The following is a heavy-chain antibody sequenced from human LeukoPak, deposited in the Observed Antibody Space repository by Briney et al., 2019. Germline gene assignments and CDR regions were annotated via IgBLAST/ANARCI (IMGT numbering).Heavy chain of an antibody. V-gene: IGHV3-48*03. CDR1: GFTLSSYV. Sequence: GGSLRLSCAASGFTLSSYVMNWVRQAPGKGLEWISYISSSASVTYYADSVKGRFTISRDNAKNSLYLQMNSLRAEDTAVYYCARARLYYYGSGSYRYDYWGQGTLVSVSS. CDR2: ISSSASVT. J-gene: IGHJ4*02. D-gene: IGHD3-10*01. CDR3: ARARLYYYGSGSYRYDY.